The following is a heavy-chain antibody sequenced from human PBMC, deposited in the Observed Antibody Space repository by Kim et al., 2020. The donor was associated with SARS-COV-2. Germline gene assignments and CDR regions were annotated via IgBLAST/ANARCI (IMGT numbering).Heavy chain of an antibody. Sequence: GESLKISCKGSGYNFANSWIAWVRQMPGKGLEWMGLIYPGDSDTRYSPSFQGQVTISADKYISTAYLQWSSLKASDTAMYYCARRLTAVGTHHFHYWRQGTVVDVSS. V-gene: IGHV5-51*01. CDR2: IYPGDSDT. D-gene: IGHD6-13*01. J-gene: IGHJ4*02. CDR1: GYNFANSW. CDR3: ARRLTAVGTHHFHY.